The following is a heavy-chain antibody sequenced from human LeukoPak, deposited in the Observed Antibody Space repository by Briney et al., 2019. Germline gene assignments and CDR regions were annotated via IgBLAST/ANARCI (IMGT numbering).Heavy chain of an antibody. D-gene: IGHD3-22*01. CDR3: ARQDYDSSGYYSLNYFDY. V-gene: IGHV4-39*01. J-gene: IGHJ4*02. Sequence: SGTLSLTCTVSGGSISSSTYYWGWIRQPPGKGLEWIGSIYYSGSTYYNPSLESRVTISVDTSKNHFSLKLSSVTAADTAVYYCARQDYDSSGYYSLNYFDYWGQGTLVTVSS. CDR2: IYYSGST. CDR1: GGSISSSTYY.